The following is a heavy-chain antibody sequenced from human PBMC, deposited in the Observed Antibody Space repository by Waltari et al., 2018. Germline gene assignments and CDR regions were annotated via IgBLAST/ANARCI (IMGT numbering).Heavy chain of an antibody. CDR1: GGSISSYY. J-gene: IGHJ4*02. D-gene: IGHD6-6*01. V-gene: IGHV4-59*12. Sequence: QVQLQESGPGLVKPSETLSLTCTVSGGSISSYYWSWIRQPPGKGLEWIGYIYYSGSTNYNPSLKSRVTISVDTSKNQFSLKLSSVTAADTAVYYCDIGSSSGPGVDYWGQGTLVTVSS. CDR2: IYYSGST. CDR3: DIGSSSGPGVDY.